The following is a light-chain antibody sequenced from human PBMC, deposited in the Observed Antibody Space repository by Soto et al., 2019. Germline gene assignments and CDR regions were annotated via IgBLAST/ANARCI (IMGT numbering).Light chain of an antibody. CDR2: SND. V-gene: IGLV1-44*01. CDR3: AAWGDSLHGVV. Sequence: QSVLTQPPSASGTPGQRVTISCSGSSSNIGSKTVNGYQLLPGTAPKLLIYSNDQRPSGVPDLFSGFKSGTSVSLAISGLQSEDYAVFYCAAWGDSLHGVVFGGRTQVTVL. J-gene: IGLJ3*02. CDR1: SSNIGSKT.